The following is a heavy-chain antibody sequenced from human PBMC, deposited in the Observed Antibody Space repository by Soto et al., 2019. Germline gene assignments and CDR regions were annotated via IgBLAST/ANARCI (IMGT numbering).Heavy chain of an antibody. CDR3: AREGYSGNYYFDF. Sequence: PGGSLRLSCAASGFTFSRYAMHWVRQSPGKGLEWVAVISSDVTKKYYADSVRGRFSISRDNSKKTVYVEMNSLRAEDTAVYYCAREGYSGNYYFDFWGQGTLVTVSS. CDR1: GFTFSRYA. J-gene: IGHJ4*02. V-gene: IGHV3-30-3*01. D-gene: IGHD1-26*01. CDR2: ISSDVTKK.